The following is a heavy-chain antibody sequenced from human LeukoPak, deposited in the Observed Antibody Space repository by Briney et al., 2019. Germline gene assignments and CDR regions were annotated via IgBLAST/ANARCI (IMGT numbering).Heavy chain of an antibody. CDR2: INHSGST. Sequence: SETLSLTCTVSGGSISSSSYYWSWIRQPSGKGLEWIGEINHSGSTNYNPSLKSRVTISVDTSKNQFSLKLSSVTAADTAVYYCVVTAALGYYMDVWGKGTTVTVSS. CDR1: GGSISSSSYY. D-gene: IGHD2-21*02. J-gene: IGHJ6*03. CDR3: VVTAALGYYMDV. V-gene: IGHV4-39*07.